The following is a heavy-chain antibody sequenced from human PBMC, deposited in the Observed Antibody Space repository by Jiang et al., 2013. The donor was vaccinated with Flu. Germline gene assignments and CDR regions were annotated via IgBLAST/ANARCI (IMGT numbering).Heavy chain of an antibody. J-gene: IGHJ4*02. D-gene: IGHD1-7*01. Sequence: GAEVKKPGASVKVSCKASGYTFTSYAMHWVRQAPGQRLEWMGWINAGNGNTKYSQKFQGRVTITRGTSASTAYMELSSLRSEDTAVYYCARAVGITGTSLGYWGQGTLVTVSS. CDR3: ARAVGITGTSLGY. V-gene: IGHV1-3*01. CDR2: INAGNGNT. CDR1: GYTFTSYA.